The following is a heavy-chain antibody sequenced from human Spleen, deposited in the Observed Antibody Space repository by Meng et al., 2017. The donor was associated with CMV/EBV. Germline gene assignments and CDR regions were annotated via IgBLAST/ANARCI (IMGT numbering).Heavy chain of an antibody. J-gene: IGHJ6*02. CDR2: ISSSSTI. D-gene: IGHD3-3*01. CDR3: ARDGNDFWSGYLYYYYGMDV. Sequence: GGSLRLSCAASGFTFSSYSMNWVRQAPGKGLEWVSYISSSSTIYYADSVKGRFTISRDNAKNSLYLQMNSLRAEDTAVYYCARDGNDFWSGYLYYYYGMDVWGQGTTVTVSS. V-gene: IGHV3-48*04. CDR1: GFTFSSYS.